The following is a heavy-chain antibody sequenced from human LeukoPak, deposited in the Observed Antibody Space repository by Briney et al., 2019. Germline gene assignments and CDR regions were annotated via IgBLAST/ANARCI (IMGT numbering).Heavy chain of an antibody. CDR2: INPNSGGT. CDR3: ARGGSTDSIHSCGGNCYFLDY. V-gene: IGHV1-2*02. Sequence: ASVKVSCKASGYTFTGNHMHWVRQAPGQGLEWMGWINPNSGGTNYAQKFQGRVIMTRDTSISTAYMELSRLGSDDTAVYYCARGGSTDSIHSCGGNCYFLDYWGQGTLVTVSS. J-gene: IGHJ4*02. CDR1: GYTFTGNH. D-gene: IGHD2-21*02.